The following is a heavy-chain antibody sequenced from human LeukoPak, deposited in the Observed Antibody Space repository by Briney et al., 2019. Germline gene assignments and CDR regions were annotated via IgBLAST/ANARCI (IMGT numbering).Heavy chain of an antibody. CDR1: GYTFTSYY. J-gene: IGHJ3*02. CDR3: ASPGICSSTSCYSLGAFDI. Sequence: ASVKVSCKASGYTFTSYYMHWVRQAPGQGLEWMGIINPNGGSTSYAQKFQGRVNMTRDTSTSPVHMELSSLGSEDTAVYYCASPGICSSTSCYSLGAFDIWGQGTMVTVSS. V-gene: IGHV1-46*01. CDR2: INPNGGST. D-gene: IGHD2-2*01.